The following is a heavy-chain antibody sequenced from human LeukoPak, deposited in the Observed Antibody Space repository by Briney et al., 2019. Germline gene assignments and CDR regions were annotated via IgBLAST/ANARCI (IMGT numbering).Heavy chain of an antibody. V-gene: IGHV3-48*01. CDR1: GFTFSRYS. J-gene: IGHJ4*02. D-gene: IGHD5-24*01. Sequence: GGSLRLSCAASGFTFSRYSMNWVRQAPGKGLEWVSYISSSSSTIYYADSVKGRFTISRDNSKNTLYLQMNSLRAEDTAVYYCARDARLEMATISGLDYWGQGTLVTVSS. CDR2: ISSSSSTI. CDR3: ARDARLEMATISGLDY.